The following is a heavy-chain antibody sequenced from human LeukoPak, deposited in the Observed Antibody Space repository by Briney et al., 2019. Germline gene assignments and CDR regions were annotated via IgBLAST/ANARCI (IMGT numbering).Heavy chain of an antibody. J-gene: IGHJ4*02. CDR2: ISYDGSNK. CDR3: ARLGIAAAGGY. CDR1: GFTFSSYA. D-gene: IGHD6-13*01. V-gene: IGHV3-30-3*01. Sequence: GGSLRLSCAASGFTFSSYAMHWVRQAPGKGLEWVAVISYDGSNKYYADSVKGRFTISRDNSKNTLYLQMNSLRAEDTAVYYCARLGIAAAGGYWGQGTLVAVSS.